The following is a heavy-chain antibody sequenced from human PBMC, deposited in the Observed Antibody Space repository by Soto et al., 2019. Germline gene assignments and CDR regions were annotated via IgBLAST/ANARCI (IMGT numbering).Heavy chain of an antibody. V-gene: IGHV1-3*01. CDR2: INAGNGNT. J-gene: IGHJ2*01. CDR3: ARVPGYSIGDL. Sequence: QVQLVQSGAEVKKPGASVKVSCKASGYTFTSYAMHWVRQAPGQRLEWMGWINAGNGNTKYSQKFQGRVTITRDTSASTADMEMGSLISEDTAGDYGARVPGYSIGDLWGRGTLVTVSS. D-gene: IGHD2-21*01. CDR1: GYTFTSYA.